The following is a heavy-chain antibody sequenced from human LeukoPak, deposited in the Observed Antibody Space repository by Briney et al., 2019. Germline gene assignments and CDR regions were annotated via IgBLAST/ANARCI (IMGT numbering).Heavy chain of an antibody. CDR3: FSSGWSGDYY. D-gene: IGHD6-19*01. J-gene: IGHJ4*02. CDR2: ISHDGSKE. V-gene: IGHV3-30*04. CDR1: GFTFRTSA. Sequence: PGGSLRLSCVASGFTFRTSAMHWVRQAPGKGLEWVAVISHDGSKENYADSVKGRFTVSRDNSKNMVYLQMNGLRNEDTAVFHCFSSGWSGDYYWGQGSLVIVS.